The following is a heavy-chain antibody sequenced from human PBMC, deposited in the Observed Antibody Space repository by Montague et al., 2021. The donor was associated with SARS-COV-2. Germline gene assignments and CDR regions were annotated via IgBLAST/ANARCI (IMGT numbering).Heavy chain of an antibody. V-gene: IGHV3-9*01. Sequence: SLRLSCAASGFDFGEYAMHWVRQTPGKGLEWVSGISWNSDSSDYVDSVEGRFSISRDNAKKSLYLQMNSLRPEDTALYYCAKDIGTETIYEAFFDEWGQGTLVTVSS. D-gene: IGHD3-16*01. CDR3: AKDIGTETIYEAFFDE. J-gene: IGHJ4*02. CDR2: ISWNSDSS. CDR1: GFDFGEYA.